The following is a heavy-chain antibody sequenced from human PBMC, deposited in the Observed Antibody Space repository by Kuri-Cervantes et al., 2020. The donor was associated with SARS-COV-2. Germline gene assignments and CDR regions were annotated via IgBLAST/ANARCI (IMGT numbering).Heavy chain of an antibody. CDR2: IYNVGST. CDR3: ARGKVSGTYFGYFDY. D-gene: IGHD1-26*01. Sequence: GESLKISCAASGFTVSSNYMSWVRQAPGKGLECVSVIYNVGSTYYAESVKGRFTISRDNSKNTQYLQMNSLRAEDTAVYYCARGKVSGTYFGYFDYWGPGTLVTVSS. J-gene: IGHJ4*02. CDR1: GFTVSSNY. V-gene: IGHV3-53*01.